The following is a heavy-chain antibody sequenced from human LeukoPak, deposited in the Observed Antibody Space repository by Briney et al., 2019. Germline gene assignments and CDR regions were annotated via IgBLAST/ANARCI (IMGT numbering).Heavy chain of an antibody. CDR2: ISGSGGST. J-gene: IGHJ4*02. V-gene: IGHV3-23*01. CDR1: GFIFSSYA. Sequence: GGSLRLSCAASGFIFSSYAMSWVRQAPGKGLEWVSTISGSGGSTYYSDSVKGRFTISRDNSKNTVYLQMNSLRAEDTAVYYCAKDRFCFNDVGHGDFDYGGQETLVTVSS. D-gene: IGHD2-8*01. CDR3: AKDRFCFNDVGHGDFDY.